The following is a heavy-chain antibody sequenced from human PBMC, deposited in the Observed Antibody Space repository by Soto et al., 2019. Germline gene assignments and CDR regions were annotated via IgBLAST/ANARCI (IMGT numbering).Heavy chain of an antibody. CDR1: GYSFTSYW. CDR3: ARVRGGHSFDY. D-gene: IGHD3-10*01. Sequence: GESLKISCQSSGYSFTSYWIGWVRQMPGKGLESMGIIYPGDSDIRYSPSFQGQVTISADKSISTAYLQWSSLKASDTTMYYCARVRGGHSFDYWGQGALVTVSS. V-gene: IGHV5-51*01. CDR2: IYPGDSDI. J-gene: IGHJ4*02.